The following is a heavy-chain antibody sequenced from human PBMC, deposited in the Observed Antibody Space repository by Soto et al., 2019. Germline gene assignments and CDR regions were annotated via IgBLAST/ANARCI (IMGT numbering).Heavy chain of an antibody. Sequence: ASVKVSCKAAGGTFSSYTISWVRQAPGQGLEWMGRIIPILGIANYAQKFQGRVTITADKSTSTAYMELSSLRSEDTAVYYCARGSTVTTEQDYYYYYMDVWGKGTTVTVSS. J-gene: IGHJ6*03. CDR2: IIPILGIA. V-gene: IGHV1-69*02. CDR3: ARGSTVTTEQDYYYYYMDV. CDR1: GGTFSSYT. D-gene: IGHD4-17*01.